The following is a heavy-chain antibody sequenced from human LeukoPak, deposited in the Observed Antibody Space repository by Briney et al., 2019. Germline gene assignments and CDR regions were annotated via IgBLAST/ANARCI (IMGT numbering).Heavy chain of an antibody. Sequence: SEALSLTCNVSGGSITTSSFYWGWIRQTPGKGLEWIGTFYYTGDTYYNRSLKSRATIAVDTSKDQFFLALSSVTAADTAVYYCVRAVGAVAGPGDWFDPWGPGTLVTVSS. CDR1: GGSITTSSFY. CDR2: FYYTGDT. D-gene: IGHD6-19*01. CDR3: VRAVGAVAGPGDWFDP. J-gene: IGHJ5*02. V-gene: IGHV4-39*01.